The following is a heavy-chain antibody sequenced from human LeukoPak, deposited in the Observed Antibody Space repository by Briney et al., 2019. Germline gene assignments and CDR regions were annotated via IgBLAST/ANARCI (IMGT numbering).Heavy chain of an antibody. J-gene: IGHJ3*02. CDR3: ARSDILTGYYAFDI. D-gene: IGHD3-9*01. V-gene: IGHV1-3*01. CDR2: INAGNGNT. CDR1: GYTFTGYY. Sequence: ASVKVSCKASGYTFTGYYMHWVRQAPGQGLEWMGWINAGNGNTKYSQKFQGRVTITRDTSASTAYMELSSLRSEDTAVYYCARSDILTGYYAFDIWGQGTMVTVSS.